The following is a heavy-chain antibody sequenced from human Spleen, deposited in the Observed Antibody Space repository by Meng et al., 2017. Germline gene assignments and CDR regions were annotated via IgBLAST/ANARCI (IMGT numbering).Heavy chain of an antibody. CDR2: INPSGST. V-gene: IGHV4-34*01. J-gene: IGHJ4*02. D-gene: IGHD3-9*01. CDR3: ARGNARFYDILTGYVY. Sequence: QLQLSGPVLFKSSDTHSLTRAVYGGAFCGYYWSWIRQPPGKGLEWIGEINPSGSTTYNPSLKSRVTISEDTSKNQFSLKLSSVTAADTAVYYCARGNARFYDILTGYVYWGQGTLVTVSS. CDR1: GGAFCGYY.